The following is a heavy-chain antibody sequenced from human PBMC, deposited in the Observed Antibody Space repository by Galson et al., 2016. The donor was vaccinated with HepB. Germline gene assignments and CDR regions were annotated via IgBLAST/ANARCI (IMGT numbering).Heavy chain of an antibody. Sequence: SLRLSCAASGFTFSAYAMAWARQAPGKGLEWVSGISDSGANTYYADSVRGRFSISRDDSKSTLYLQMTNLRVEDTALYYCVADHGGLDCFDFWGRGTMVTASS. V-gene: IGHV3-23*01. CDR1: GFTFSAYA. CDR3: VADHGGLDCFDF. D-gene: IGHD4-23*01. CDR2: ISDSGANT. J-gene: IGHJ3*01.